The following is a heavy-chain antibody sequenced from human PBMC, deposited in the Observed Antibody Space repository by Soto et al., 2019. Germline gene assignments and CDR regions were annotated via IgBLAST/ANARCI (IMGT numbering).Heavy chain of an antibody. CDR1: GFTFSTYW. CDR2: IRSKAYGGTT. CDR3: TRAPLYYYYYMDV. J-gene: IGHJ6*03. Sequence: GGSLRLSFAASGFTFSTYWMSWFRQAPGKGLEWVGFIRSKAYGGTTEYAASVKGRFTISRDDSKSIAYLQMNSLKTEDTAVNYCTRAPLYYYYYMDVWGKGTTVTVSS. V-gene: IGHV3-49*03.